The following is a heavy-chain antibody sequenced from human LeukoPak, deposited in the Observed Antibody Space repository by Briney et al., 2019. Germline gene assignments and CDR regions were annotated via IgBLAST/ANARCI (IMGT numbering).Heavy chain of an antibody. CDR2: ISSSSSYI. CDR1: GFTFSSYS. Sequence: GGSLRLSCAASGFTFSSYSMNWVRQAPGKGLEWVSSISSSSSYIYYADSVKGRFTISRDNAKNSLYLQMNSLRAEDTAVYYCARGAGGIVVVPAGLFDYWGQGTLVTVSS. J-gene: IGHJ4*02. CDR3: ARGAGGIVVVPAGLFDY. D-gene: IGHD2-2*01. V-gene: IGHV3-21*01.